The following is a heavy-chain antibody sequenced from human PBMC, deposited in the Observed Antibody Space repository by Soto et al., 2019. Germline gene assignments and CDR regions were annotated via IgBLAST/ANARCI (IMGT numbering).Heavy chain of an antibody. Sequence: GESLKISCKASGYIFTNYWISGVRQMPGKGLEWMGRIDPSSDSYTNYSPSFQGHVTISADKSVTTVYLQWSSLKPSDTATYFCARLGSSDWPDDHWGQGTLVTVSS. CDR3: ARLGSSDWPDDH. V-gene: IGHV5-10-1*01. D-gene: IGHD6-25*01. CDR2: IDPSSDSYT. J-gene: IGHJ4*01. CDR1: GYIFTNYW.